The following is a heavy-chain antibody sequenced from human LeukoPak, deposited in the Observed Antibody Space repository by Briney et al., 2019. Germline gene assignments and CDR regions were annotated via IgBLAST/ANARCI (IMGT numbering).Heavy chain of an antibody. CDR3: ARHFTIFGVVIPYYFDY. V-gene: IGHV4-38-2*01. D-gene: IGHD3-3*01. J-gene: IGHJ4*02. Sequence: PSETLSLTCAVSGSSISSGYFWGWIRQPPGKGLEWIGSIYHSGSTYYNPSLKSRVTISVDTSKNQFSLKLSSVTAADTAVYYCARHFTIFGVVIPYYFDYWGQGTLVTVSS. CDR2: IYHSGST. CDR1: GSSISSGYF.